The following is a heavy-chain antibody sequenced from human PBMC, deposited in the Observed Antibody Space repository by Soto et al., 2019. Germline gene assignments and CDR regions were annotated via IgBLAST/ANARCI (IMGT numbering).Heavy chain of an antibody. D-gene: IGHD3-10*01. V-gene: IGHV4-31*09. CDR3: AARPYYYYGLDV. CDR2: IYYSGST. CDR1: GGSISSGGYY. J-gene: IGHJ6*02. Sequence: SETLSLTCTVSGGSISSGGYYWSWIRQHPGKGLEWIGYIYYSGSTYYNPSLKSRVTISLDGAKNQFSLKMTSVTAADTGLYYCAARPYYYYGLDVWGQGTTVTVSS.